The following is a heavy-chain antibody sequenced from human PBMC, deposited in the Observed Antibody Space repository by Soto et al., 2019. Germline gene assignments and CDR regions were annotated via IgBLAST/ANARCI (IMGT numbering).Heavy chain of an antibody. Sequence: EVQLVESGGGLVQPGGSLKLSCAASGFTFSGSHMHWVRQASGKGLEWVGHIRSKADSYATAYAASVKGRFIISRDDSKNTAYLQMNSLKTEDTAVYYCSRQTVSCHDYWGQGILVTVSS. CDR2: IRSKADSYAT. D-gene: IGHD2-2*01. CDR3: SRQTVSCHDY. J-gene: IGHJ4*02. CDR1: GFTFSGSH. V-gene: IGHV3-73*01.